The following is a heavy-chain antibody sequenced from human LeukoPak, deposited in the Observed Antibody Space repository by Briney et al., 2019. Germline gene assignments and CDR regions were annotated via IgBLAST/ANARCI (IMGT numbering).Heavy chain of an antibody. CDR3: ARQPLVPATSRAHFDY. J-gene: IGHJ4*02. CDR1: GDSISSSDYY. Sequence: PSETLSLTCIVSGDSISSSDYYWGWIRQPPGKGLEWIGSISYSGSTYYNPSLKSRVTISVDTSKNQFSLKLSSVSAADTAVYYCARQPLVPATSRAHFDYWGQGSLVTVSS. CDR2: ISYSGST. V-gene: IGHV4-39*01. D-gene: IGHD2-2*01.